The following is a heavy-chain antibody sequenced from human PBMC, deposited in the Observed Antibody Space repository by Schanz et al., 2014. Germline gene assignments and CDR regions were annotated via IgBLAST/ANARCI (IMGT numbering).Heavy chain of an antibody. V-gene: IGHV3-23*04. D-gene: IGHD1-26*01. CDR3: ARDHTTESYYSAGPPIDY. CDR1: GFTLSNYA. Sequence: EVQLVESGGGLAQPGGSLRLSCAASGFTLSNYAMSWVRQAPGKGLEWVSALSEGGGGTHYADSVRGRFTISRDNFKGALYLQMSSLRADDTAVYYCARDHTTESYYSAGPPIDYWGQGTLLTVSS. J-gene: IGHJ4*02. CDR2: LSEGGGGT.